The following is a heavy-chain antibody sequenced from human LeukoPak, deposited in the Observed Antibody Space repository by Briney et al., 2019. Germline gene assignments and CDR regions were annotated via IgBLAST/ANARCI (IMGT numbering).Heavy chain of an antibody. CDR3: VRDYRGGWNDY. CDR1: GFTFTKHW. V-gene: IGHV3-7*01. Sequence: PGGSLRLSCVATGFTFTKHWMSWVRQSRGKGLECVAKIREVGNERHYVDSVKGRFTISRDNARNSLYLQMNNVRVDDTAVYYCVRDYRGGWNDYWGQGTQVTVSS. J-gene: IGHJ4*02. D-gene: IGHD1-26*01. CDR2: IREVGNER.